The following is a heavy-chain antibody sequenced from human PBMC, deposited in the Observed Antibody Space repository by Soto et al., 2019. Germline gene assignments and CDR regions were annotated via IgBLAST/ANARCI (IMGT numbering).Heavy chain of an antibody. V-gene: IGHV4-4*02. CDR1: GGSINTDSW. D-gene: IGHD6-6*01. Sequence: QVQLQESGPGLVSPLGTLSLTCAVSGGSINTDSWWTWVRQPPGKGLEWIGEIHRSRGTNYNSSLKSRVTISIDRSTNPFSLRLYSVTAADTAVYYCASREEARPFWGQGTLVTVSS. J-gene: IGHJ4*02. CDR2: IHRSRGT. CDR3: ASREEARPF.